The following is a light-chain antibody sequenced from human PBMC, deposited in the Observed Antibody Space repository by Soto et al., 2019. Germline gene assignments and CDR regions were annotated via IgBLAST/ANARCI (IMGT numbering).Light chain of an antibody. CDR1: SSDVGGYNY. CDR2: EVS. J-gene: IGLJ2*01. Sequence: QSALTQPPSASGSLGQSATISCTGTSSDVGGYNYVSWYQQHPGKAPKVLVYEVSKRPSGVPDRFSGSKSGNTASLTISGLQTEDEADYYCCSYSGSDTMIFGGGTKLTVL. CDR3: CSYSGSDTMI. V-gene: IGLV2-8*01.